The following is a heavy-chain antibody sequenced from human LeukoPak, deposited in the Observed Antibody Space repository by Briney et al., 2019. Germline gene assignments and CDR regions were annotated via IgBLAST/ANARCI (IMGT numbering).Heavy chain of an antibody. CDR1: GFSFSSYW. Sequence: GGSLRLSCAASGFSFSSYWMHWVRQAPGKGLVWVSRINSDGSSTTYADSVKGRFTISRDNAKNRLYLQMNSLRVEDTAVYYCARSITGNAFDIWGQGTLVIVSS. J-gene: IGHJ3*02. CDR2: INSDGSST. CDR3: ARSITGNAFDI. D-gene: IGHD1-20*01. V-gene: IGHV3-74*01.